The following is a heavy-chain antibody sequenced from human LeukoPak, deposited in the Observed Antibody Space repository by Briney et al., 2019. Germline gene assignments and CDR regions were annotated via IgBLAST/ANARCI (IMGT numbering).Heavy chain of an antibody. CDR3: ARDGGITLVRGVIMGDYYYYYMDV. Sequence: GGSLRLSCAASGFTFSSYEMNWVRQAPGKGLEWVSYISSSSSYIYYADSVKGRFTISRDNAKNSLYLQMNSLRAEDTAVYHCARDGGITLVRGVIMGDYYYYYMDVWGRGTTVTVSS. CDR1: GFTFSSYE. D-gene: IGHD3-10*01. V-gene: IGHV3-21*05. J-gene: IGHJ6*03. CDR2: ISSSSSYI.